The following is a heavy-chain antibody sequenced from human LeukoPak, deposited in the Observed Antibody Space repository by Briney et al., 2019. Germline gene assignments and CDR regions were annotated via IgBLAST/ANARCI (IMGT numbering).Heavy chain of an antibody. Sequence: PGGSLRLSCAASGFTFSSYAMHWVRQAPGKGLEWVAVISYDGSNKYYADSVKGRFTISRDNSKNTLYLQMNSLRAEDTAVYYCARATKELWNDYWGQGTLVTVSS. J-gene: IGHJ4*02. CDR3: ARATKELWNDY. CDR2: ISYDGSNK. CDR1: GFTFSSYA. V-gene: IGHV3-30*04. D-gene: IGHD5-18*01.